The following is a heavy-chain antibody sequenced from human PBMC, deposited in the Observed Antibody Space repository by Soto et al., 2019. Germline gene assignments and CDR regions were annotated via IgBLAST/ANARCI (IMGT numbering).Heavy chain of an antibody. CDR1: GGSFSGYY. V-gene: IGHV4-34*01. D-gene: IGHD3-10*01. J-gene: IGHJ6*02. CDR3: ARGWVLLWFGELLTSNYGMDV. CDR2: INHSGST. Sequence: PSETLSLTCAVYGGSFSGYYWSWIRQPPGMGLEWIGEINHSGSTNYNPSLKSRVTISVDTSKNQFSLKLSSVTAADTAVYYCARGWVLLWFGELLTSNYGMDVWGQGTTVTVSS.